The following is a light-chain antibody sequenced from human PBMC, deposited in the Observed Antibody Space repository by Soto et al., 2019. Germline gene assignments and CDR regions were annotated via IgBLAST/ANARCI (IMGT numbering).Light chain of an antibody. CDR2: KAS. Sequence: DIQMTQSPSTLPASLGDRVTITCRASQSISSWLAWYQQKPGKAPKLLIYKASSLESGVPSRFRGSGSGTEFTLTISSLQPDDFETYYCQQYNSYPWTFGQGTKVDIK. V-gene: IGKV1-5*03. CDR3: QQYNSYPWT. J-gene: IGKJ1*01. CDR1: QSISSW.